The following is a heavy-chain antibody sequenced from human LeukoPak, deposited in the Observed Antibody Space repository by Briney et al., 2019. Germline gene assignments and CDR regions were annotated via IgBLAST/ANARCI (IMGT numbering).Heavy chain of an antibody. V-gene: IGHV4-4*07. Sequence: SETLSLTCTVSGGSISSYYWNWIRQPAGKGLEWIGRIYTSGSTNYNPSPKSRVTMSVDTSKNQFSLKLSSVTAADTAVYYCARGGGSFRNDAFDIWGQGTMVTVSS. CDR1: GGSISSYY. D-gene: IGHD1-26*01. CDR2: IYTSGST. CDR3: ARGGGSFRNDAFDI. J-gene: IGHJ3*02.